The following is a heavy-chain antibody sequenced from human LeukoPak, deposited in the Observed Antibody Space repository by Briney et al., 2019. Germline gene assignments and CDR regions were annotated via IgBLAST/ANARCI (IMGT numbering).Heavy chain of an antibody. V-gene: IGHV3-30*02. J-gene: IGHJ4*02. Sequence: GGSLRLSCAASAFTFSSYGLFWVRQAPGKGLEWVAFIEYDGSNKYYADSVKGRFTISRDNSKNTVYLQMNSLRPEDTAVYYCAREDEWAGRPIDYWGQGTLVTVSS. CDR1: AFTFSSYG. CDR2: IEYDGSNK. CDR3: AREDEWAGRPIDY. D-gene: IGHD1-26*01.